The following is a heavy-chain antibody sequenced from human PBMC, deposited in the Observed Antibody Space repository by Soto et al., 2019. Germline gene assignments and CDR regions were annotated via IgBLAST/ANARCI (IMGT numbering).Heavy chain of an antibody. CDR2: MNPNSGNT. D-gene: IGHD6-19*01. J-gene: IGHJ5*02. V-gene: IGHV1-8*01. Sequence: QVQLVQSGAEVKKPGASVKVSCKASGYTFTSYDINWVRQATGQGLERMGWMNPNSGNTGYAQKCQGRVTMTRNTPISTAYMELSSLRSEDTAVYYCARHRTVAGTDMGPFDPWGQGTLVTVSS. CDR1: GYTFTSYD. CDR3: ARHRTVAGTDMGPFDP.